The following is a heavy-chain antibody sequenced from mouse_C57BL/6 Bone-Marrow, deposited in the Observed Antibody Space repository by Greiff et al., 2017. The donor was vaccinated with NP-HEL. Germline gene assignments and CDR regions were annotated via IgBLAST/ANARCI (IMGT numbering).Heavy chain of an antibody. D-gene: IGHD2-1*01. Sequence: EVKLVESGGGLVKPGGSLKLSCAASGFTFSSYAMSWVRQTPEKRLEWVATISDGGSYTYYPDNVKGRFTISGDNAKNNLYLQMSHLKSEDTAMYYCARVDYGNFSWFAYWGKGTLVTVSA. CDR3: ARVDYGNFSWFAY. V-gene: IGHV5-4*03. CDR2: ISDGGSYT. CDR1: GFTFSSYA. J-gene: IGHJ3*01.